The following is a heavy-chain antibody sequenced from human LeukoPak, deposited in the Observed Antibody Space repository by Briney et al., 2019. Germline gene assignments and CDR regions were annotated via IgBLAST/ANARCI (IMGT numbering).Heavy chain of an antibody. D-gene: IGHD6-19*01. CDR1: GFTFHTYA. J-gene: IGHJ4*02. CDR2: ISGGGDTT. Sequence: GGSLRLSCAASGFTFHTYAMSWVRQAPGRGLEWVSSISGGGDTTNYADSVKGRFIISRDNSKNTLYLQMNSLRAEDTAIYYCAKATIQQWLVKVDSFDSWGQGILVTVSS. V-gene: IGHV3-23*01. CDR3: AKATIQQWLVKVDSFDS.